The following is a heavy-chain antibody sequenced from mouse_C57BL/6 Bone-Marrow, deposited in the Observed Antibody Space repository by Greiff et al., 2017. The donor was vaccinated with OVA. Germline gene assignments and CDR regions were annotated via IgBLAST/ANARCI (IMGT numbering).Heavy chain of an antibody. Sequence: QVQLQQSGAELMKPGASVKLSCKATGYTFTGYWIEWVKQRPGHGLEWIGEILPGSGSTNYNEKFKGKATFTEDTSSNTAYMQLSSLTTEDSAIYYCARKGEARAWFAYWGQGTLVTVSA. CDR1: GYTFTGYW. CDR2: ILPGSGST. V-gene: IGHV1-9*01. J-gene: IGHJ3*01. CDR3: ARKGEARAWFAY.